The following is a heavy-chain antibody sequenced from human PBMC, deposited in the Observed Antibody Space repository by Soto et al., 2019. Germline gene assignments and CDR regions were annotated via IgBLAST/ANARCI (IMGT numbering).Heavy chain of an antibody. V-gene: IGHV3-15*07. J-gene: IGHJ6*02. D-gene: IGHD3-10*01. Sequence: EVQLVESGGGLVKPGGSLRLSCAASGFTFSNAWMNWVRQAPGKGLEWVGRIKSKTDGGTTDYAAPVKGRFTISRDDSKNTLYLQMNSLKTEATAVYYCTTDLLQDIGVTMVRGAGSYYYYGMDVWGQGTTVTVSS. CDR1: GFTFSNAW. CDR3: TTDLLQDIGVTMVRGAGSYYYYGMDV. CDR2: IKSKTDGGTT.